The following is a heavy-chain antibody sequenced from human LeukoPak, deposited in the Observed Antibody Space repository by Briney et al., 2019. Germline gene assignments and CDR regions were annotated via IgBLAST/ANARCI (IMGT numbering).Heavy chain of an antibody. Sequence: PVKVSCKASGGTFSSYAISWVRQAPGQGLEWMGGIIPIFGTANYAQKFQGRVTITADESTSTAYMELSSLRSEDTAVYYCARAPRPNYDSSGDNWFDPWGQGTLVTVSS. V-gene: IGHV1-69*13. J-gene: IGHJ5*02. CDR1: GGTFSSYA. CDR2: IIPIFGTA. CDR3: ARAPRPNYDSSGDNWFDP. D-gene: IGHD3-22*01.